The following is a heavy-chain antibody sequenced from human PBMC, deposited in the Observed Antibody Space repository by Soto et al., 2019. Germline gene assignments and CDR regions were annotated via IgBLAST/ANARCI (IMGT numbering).Heavy chain of an antibody. J-gene: IGHJ5*02. Sequence: SETLSLTCTVSGGSISSYYWSWIRQPPGKGLEWIGSIYYSGSTYYNPSLKSRVTISVDTSKNQFSLKLSSVTAADTAVYYCARSRLWFGEFALNWFDPWGQGTLVTVSS. CDR2: IYYSGST. D-gene: IGHD3-10*01. CDR1: GGSISSYY. V-gene: IGHV4-59*05. CDR3: ARSRLWFGEFALNWFDP.